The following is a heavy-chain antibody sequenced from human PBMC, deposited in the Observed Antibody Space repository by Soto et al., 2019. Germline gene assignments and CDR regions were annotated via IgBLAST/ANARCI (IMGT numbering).Heavy chain of an antibody. CDR3: ARGNYYCRGPFDY. V-gene: IGHV4-30-2*01. J-gene: IGHJ4*02. CDR2: IYTSGST. CDR1: EGSFSTGDYS. Sequence: TLTLTCAVSEGSFSTGDYSWNWIRQPPGKGLEWIGYIYTSGSTYYSSSLKSRVTISVDRSKNLFSLQLTSVTAADTAVYYCARGNYYCRGPFDYWGQGLLVTVSS. D-gene: IGHD3-22*01.